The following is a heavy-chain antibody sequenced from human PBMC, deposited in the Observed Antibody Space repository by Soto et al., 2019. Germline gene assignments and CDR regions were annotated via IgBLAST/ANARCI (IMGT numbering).Heavy chain of an antibody. CDR1: GFSLTTSGVG. V-gene: IGHV2-5*02. Sequence: SGPTLVNPTQTLTLTCSFSGFSLTTSGVGVGWVRQSPEKTLEWLALIFWDDDKRYSPSLGSRLTIAKDTSKSQVVLTLTNVEPVDTATYYCARILTATSWHFGTWGQEALFAIAS. CDR2: IFWDDDK. CDR3: ARILTATSWHFGT. J-gene: IGHJ4*02.